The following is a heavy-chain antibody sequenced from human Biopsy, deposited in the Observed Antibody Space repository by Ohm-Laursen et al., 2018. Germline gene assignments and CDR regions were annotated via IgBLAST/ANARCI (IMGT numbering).Heavy chain of an antibody. V-gene: IGHV4-39*01. D-gene: IGHD3-22*01. Sequence: SETLSLTCPVSGGSISNNNYYWGWIRQPPGKGLEWIGSIFYRGSTHYKPSLKSGVNISVDTSKNQFSLKLNSVTAADTAVYYCARDYNTSGYYYVSWGQGTLVTVSS. CDR3: ARDYNTSGYYYVS. CDR1: GGSISNNNYY. J-gene: IGHJ5*02. CDR2: IFYRGST.